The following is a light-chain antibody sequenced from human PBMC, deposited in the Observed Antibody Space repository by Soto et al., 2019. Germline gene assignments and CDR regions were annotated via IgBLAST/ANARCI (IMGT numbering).Light chain of an antibody. CDR1: SFNIGDNY. CDR3: ATWDGSLPGEV. J-gene: IGLJ2*01. CDR2: DNN. V-gene: IGLV1-51*01. Sequence: QSVLTQPPSVSAAPGQRVTISCSGSSFNIGDNYVSWYQQLPGTAPKLLIYDNNKRPSGIPDRFSGSKSGTSGTLDITGLQTGDEADYYCATWDGSLPGEVFGGGTKVTVL.